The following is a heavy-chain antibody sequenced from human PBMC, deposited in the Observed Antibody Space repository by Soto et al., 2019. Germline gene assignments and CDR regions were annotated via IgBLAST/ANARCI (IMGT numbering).Heavy chain of an antibody. V-gene: IGHV4-31*03. CDR3: ARDHPITMVRGVIIGMDV. CDR2: IYYSGST. Sequence: PSETLSLTCTVSGGSXSSGGYYWSWIRQHPGKGLEWIGYIYYSGSTYYNPSLKSRVTISVDTSKNQFSLKLSSVTAADTAVYYCARDHPITMVRGVIIGMDVWGQGTTVTVSS. D-gene: IGHD3-10*01. CDR1: GGSXSSGGYY. J-gene: IGHJ6*02.